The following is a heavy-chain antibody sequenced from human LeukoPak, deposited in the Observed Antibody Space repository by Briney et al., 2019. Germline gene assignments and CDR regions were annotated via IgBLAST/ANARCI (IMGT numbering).Heavy chain of an antibody. CDR3: ARVSTIFGVVIIGY. D-gene: IGHD3-3*01. J-gene: IGHJ4*02. CDR1: GYTFTSYG. CDR2: MNPNSGNT. Sequence: AASVKVSCKASGYTFTSYGINWVRQATGQGLEWMGWMNPNSGNTGYAQKFQGRVTITRNTSISTAYMELSSLRSEDTAVYYCARVSTIFGVVIIGYWGQGTLVTVSS. V-gene: IGHV1-8*03.